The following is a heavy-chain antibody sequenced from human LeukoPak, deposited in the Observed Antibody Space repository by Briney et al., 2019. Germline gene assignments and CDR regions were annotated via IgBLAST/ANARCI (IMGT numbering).Heavy chain of an antibody. J-gene: IGHJ6*03. D-gene: IGHD3-3*01. CDR3: ARGVRRFLEWVSMDV. V-gene: IGHV3-23*01. Sequence: GGSLRLSCAASGFTFSTLAMNWVRQAPGKGLEWVSAISGSGDSTYFGDSVKGRFTISRDNAKNSLYLQMNSLRVEDTAVYYCARGVRRFLEWVSMDVWGKGTTVTVSS. CDR1: GFTFSTLA. CDR2: ISGSGDST.